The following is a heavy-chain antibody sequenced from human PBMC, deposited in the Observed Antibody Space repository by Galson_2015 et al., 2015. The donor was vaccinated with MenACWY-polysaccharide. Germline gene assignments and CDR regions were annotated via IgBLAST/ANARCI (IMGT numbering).Heavy chain of an antibody. J-gene: IGHJ4*02. CDR1: AFTVSSNH. Sequence: LRLSCAASAFTVSSNHMSWVRQAPGKGLEWVSVIYSGGSTYYADPVKGRFTISRDNSKNTLYLQMNSLRAEDTALYYCARLAVDNYFDYWGQGTLVAVSS. CDR3: ARLAVDNYFDY. D-gene: IGHD6-19*01. V-gene: IGHV3-66*01. CDR2: IYSGGST.